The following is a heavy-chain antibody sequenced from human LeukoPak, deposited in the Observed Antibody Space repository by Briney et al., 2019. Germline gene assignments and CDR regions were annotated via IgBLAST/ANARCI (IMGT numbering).Heavy chain of an antibody. V-gene: IGHV3-33*01. Sequence: GGSLRLSCAASGFTFSSYGMHWVRQAPGKGLEWVAVIWHDGSNKYYADSAKGRFTISRDNSKNTLYLQMNSLRAEDTAVYYCARQWLARGIFDYWGQGTLVTVSS. D-gene: IGHD6-19*01. CDR3: ARQWLARGIFDY. CDR2: IWHDGSNK. J-gene: IGHJ4*02. CDR1: GFTFSSYG.